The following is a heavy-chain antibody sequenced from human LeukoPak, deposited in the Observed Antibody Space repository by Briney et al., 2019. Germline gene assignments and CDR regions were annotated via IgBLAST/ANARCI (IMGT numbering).Heavy chain of an antibody. J-gene: IGHJ4*02. Sequence: SVKVSCKASGGTFSSYAISWVRQAHGQGLEWMGGIIPIFGTANYAQKFQGRVTITADESTSTAYMELSSLRSEDTAVYYCARVSLSIFGVVSYFDYWGQGTLVTVSS. CDR3: ARVSLSIFGVVSYFDY. CDR2: IIPIFGTA. CDR1: GGTFSSYA. V-gene: IGHV1-69*13. D-gene: IGHD3-3*01.